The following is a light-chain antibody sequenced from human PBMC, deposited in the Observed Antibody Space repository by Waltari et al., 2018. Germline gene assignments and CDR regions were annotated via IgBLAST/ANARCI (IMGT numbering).Light chain of an antibody. Sequence: QSVLTQPPAVSGTPGQLITLSCYGSSSNIGHNIVNWYQQLPGSAPRLLFYYDDLRTSGVPDRFSGSKSDTSASLAISGLQSEDEADYFCAAWDDSLTAYVFGTGTKVTVL. J-gene: IGLJ1*01. CDR2: YDD. V-gene: IGLV1-44*01. CDR3: AAWDDSLTAYV. CDR1: SSNIGHNI.